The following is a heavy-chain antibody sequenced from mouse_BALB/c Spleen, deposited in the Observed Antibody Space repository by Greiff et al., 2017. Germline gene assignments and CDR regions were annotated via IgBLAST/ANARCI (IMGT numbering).Heavy chain of an antibody. CDR1: GFSLTSYG. V-gene: IGHV2-9*02. CDR2: IWAGGST. Sequence: VQVVESGPGLVAPSQSLSITCTVSGFSLTSYGVHWVRQPPGKGLEWLGVIWAGGSTNYNSALMSRLSISKDNSKSQVFLKMNSLQTDDTAMYYCARETGGGNSFAYWGQGTLVTVSA. CDR3: ARETGGGNSFAY. J-gene: IGHJ3*01. D-gene: IGHD2-1*01.